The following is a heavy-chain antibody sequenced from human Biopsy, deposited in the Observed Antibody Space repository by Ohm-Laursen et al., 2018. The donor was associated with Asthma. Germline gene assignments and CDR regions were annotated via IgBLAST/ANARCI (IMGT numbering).Heavy chain of an antibody. Sequence: SETLSLTWSLSSGSGGYMRSGNYYWGWIRQPSGKGLEWIGSIYYSGTTYYNPSLEGRVTVSADTSKNQFSPNLTSVTAADTAVYYCVRGSSSWHHGPFHYYYGLDVWGQGTTATVSS. CDR1: SGSGGYMRSGNYY. CDR2: IYYSGTT. V-gene: IGHV4-39*01. D-gene: IGHD6-13*01. J-gene: IGHJ6*02. CDR3: VRGSSSWHHGPFHYYYGLDV.